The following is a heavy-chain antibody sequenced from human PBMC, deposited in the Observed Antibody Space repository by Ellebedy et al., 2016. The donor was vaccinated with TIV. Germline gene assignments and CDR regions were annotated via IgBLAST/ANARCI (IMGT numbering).Heavy chain of an antibody. V-gene: IGHV3-66*01. Sequence: GESLKISCAASGFSISDNYMTWVRQAPGKGLQWVSVIYRGGSTYYADSVKGRFTFSRDNSKNTLSLQMNSLRAEDTAVYYCARGDCLEDSGGDARCGPLDIWGPGTVVTVSS. CDR2: IYRGGST. CDR1: GFSISDNY. D-gene: IGHD4-23*01. CDR3: ARGDCLEDSGGDARCGPLDI. J-gene: IGHJ3*02.